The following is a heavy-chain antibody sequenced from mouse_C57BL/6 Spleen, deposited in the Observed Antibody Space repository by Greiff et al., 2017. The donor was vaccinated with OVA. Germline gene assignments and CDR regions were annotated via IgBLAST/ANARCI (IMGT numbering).Heavy chain of an antibody. CDR3: ARDRVATGYFDV. CDR2: ISDGGSYT. J-gene: IGHJ1*03. V-gene: IGHV5-4*01. Sequence: EVKVVESGGGLVKPGGSLKLSCAASGFTFSSYAMSWVRQTPEKRLEWVATISDGGSYTYYPDNVKGRFTISRDNAKNNLYLQMSHLKSEDTAMYYCARDRVATGYFDVWGTGTTVTVSS. D-gene: IGHD1-1*01. CDR1: GFTFSSYA.